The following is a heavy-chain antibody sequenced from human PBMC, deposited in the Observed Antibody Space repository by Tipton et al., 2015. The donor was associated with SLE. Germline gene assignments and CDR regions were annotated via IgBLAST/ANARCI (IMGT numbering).Heavy chain of an antibody. D-gene: IGHD2-21*01. J-gene: IGHJ4*02. Sequence: QLVQSGAEVKKPGTSVKVSCKASGYRFKDYGITWVRQAPGHVLEWMGWISGDHGNTNYPQKFQGRVTMTIDPPTSTTYMELRSLTSDDTAVYYCARDESLLPCGYWGQGTLVTVS. CDR3: ARDESLLPCGY. CDR1: GYRFKDYG. CDR2: ISGDHGNT. V-gene: IGHV1-18*04.